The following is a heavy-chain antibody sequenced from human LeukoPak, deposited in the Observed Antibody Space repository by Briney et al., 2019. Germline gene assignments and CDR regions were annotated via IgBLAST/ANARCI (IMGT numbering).Heavy chain of an antibody. D-gene: IGHD5-18*01. CDR1: GFAFSSYA. J-gene: IGHJ4*02. V-gene: IGHV3-23*01. CDR3: AKRLLYSYGPGFDY. Sequence: PGGSLRLSCAASGFAFSSYAMSWVRQAPGKGLEWVSTISGSAISTYYADSVKGRFTISRDNSQNTLYLQMNSLRAEDTAVYYCAKRLLYSYGPGFDYWGQGTLVTVSS. CDR2: ISGSAIST.